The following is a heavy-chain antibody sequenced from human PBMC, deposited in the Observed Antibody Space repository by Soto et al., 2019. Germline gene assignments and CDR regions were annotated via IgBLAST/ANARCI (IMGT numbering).Heavy chain of an antibody. CDR2: VYYSGST. D-gene: IGHD7-27*01. CDR1: GGSVTLTSYY. J-gene: IGHJ4*02. Sequence: SETLSLTCSVSGGSVTLTSYYWGWIRQPPGKGLEWIGNVYYSGSTNYNPSLKSRVTISVDTSKNQFSLSLKSVTAADTAVYYCARAKFESTGWHQFDIWGQGTLVTVSS. V-gene: IGHV4-39*01. CDR3: ARAKFESTGWHQFDI.